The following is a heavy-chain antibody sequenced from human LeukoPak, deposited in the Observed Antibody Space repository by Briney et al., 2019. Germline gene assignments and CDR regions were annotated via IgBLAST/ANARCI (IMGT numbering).Heavy chain of an antibody. Sequence: PGGSLRLSCAASGFTFSNAWMSWVRQAPGKGLEWVGRIKSKTDGGTTDYAAPVKGRFTISRDDSKNTLYLQMNSLKTEDTAVYYCTTDNMTTVTTDYYYYYMDVWGKGTTVTVSS. D-gene: IGHD4-17*01. CDR1: GFTFSNAW. V-gene: IGHV3-15*01. J-gene: IGHJ6*03. CDR2: IKSKTDGGTT. CDR3: TTDNMTTVTTDYYYYYMDV.